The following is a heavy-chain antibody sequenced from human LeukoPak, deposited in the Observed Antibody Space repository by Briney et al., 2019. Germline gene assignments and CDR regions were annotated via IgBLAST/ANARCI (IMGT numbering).Heavy chain of an antibody. V-gene: IGHV3-15*01. CDR1: GFTFSNAW. CDR3: TTRVITPFGGIIINDC. D-gene: IGHD3-16*02. Sequence: KTGGSLRLSCAASGFTFSNAWMSWVRQAPGKGLEWVGRIKSKTAGGTIDYAAPVKGRFIISRDDSRNTLYLQMNSLKTEDTGVYYCTTRVITPFGGIIINDCWGQGTLVTVSS. J-gene: IGHJ4*02. CDR2: IKSKTAGGTI.